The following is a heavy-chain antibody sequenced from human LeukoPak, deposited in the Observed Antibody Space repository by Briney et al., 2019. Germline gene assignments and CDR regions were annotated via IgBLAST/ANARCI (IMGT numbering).Heavy chain of an antibody. CDR3: ARERGYSYGYGAY. Sequence: PGGSLRLSCAASGFTFSSYNMTWVRQAPGKGLEWVSSISSSSSYIYYADSVKGRFTISRDNAKNSLYLQMNSLRAEDTAVYYCARERGYSYGYGAYWGQGTLVTVSS. CDR1: GFTFSSYN. J-gene: IGHJ4*02. D-gene: IGHD5-18*01. CDR2: ISSSSSYI. V-gene: IGHV3-21*01.